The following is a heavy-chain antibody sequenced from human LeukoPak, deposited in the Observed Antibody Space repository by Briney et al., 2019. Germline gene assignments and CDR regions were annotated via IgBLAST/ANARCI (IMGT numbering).Heavy chain of an antibody. CDR2: IIPILDLA. Sequence: ASVKVSCKASGVIFSNFAFNWVRQAPGHGLEWMGRIIPILDLAHYTQKFQGRLTITADKSTNTSYMELTSLTAEDTAVYYCATPSRTEDGDYGVCWGQGTLVTVSS. CDR3: ATPSRTEDGDYGVC. D-gene: IGHD4-17*01. V-gene: IGHV1-69*04. J-gene: IGHJ4*02. CDR1: GVIFSNFA.